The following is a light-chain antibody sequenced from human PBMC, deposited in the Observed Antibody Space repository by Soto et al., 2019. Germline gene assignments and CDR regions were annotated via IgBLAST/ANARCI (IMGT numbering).Light chain of an antibody. Sequence: EIVLTQSPGTLSLSPGERATLSCRASQSVSSSYLAWYQQKPGQAPRLLIYGASSRAPGIPDRFSGSGSGTDFTLTISRLEPEDFAVYYCQQYGSSPPEYTFGQETKLEIK. CDR2: GAS. CDR1: QSVSSSY. J-gene: IGKJ2*01. V-gene: IGKV3-20*01. CDR3: QQYGSSPPEYT.